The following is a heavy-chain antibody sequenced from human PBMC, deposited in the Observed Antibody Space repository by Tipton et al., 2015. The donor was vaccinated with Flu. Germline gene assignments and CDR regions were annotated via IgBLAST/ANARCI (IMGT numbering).Heavy chain of an antibody. CDR3: ARHDYDDYHWFDP. CDR2: INHSGST. D-gene: IGHD4-17*01. V-gene: IGHV4-34*01. J-gene: IGHJ5*02. Sequence: TLSLTCALYGGSFSGYYWSWIRQSPGKGLEWIGEINHSGSTNYNPSLKSRVTISVDTSKKQFSLNLSSVTAADTAVYYCARHDYDDYHWFDPWGQGRRVAVSS. CDR1: GGSFSGYY.